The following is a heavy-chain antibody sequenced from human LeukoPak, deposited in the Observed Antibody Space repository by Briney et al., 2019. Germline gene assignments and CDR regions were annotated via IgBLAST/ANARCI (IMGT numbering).Heavy chain of an antibody. CDR3: ARGDYYGSGSYLRGGLYYFDY. D-gene: IGHD3-10*01. CDR1: GGSISSGDYS. Sequence: SETLSLTCTVSGGSISSGDYSWSWIRQPPGKGLEWIGYIYYSGSTYYNPSLKSRVTISVDTSKNQFSLKLSSVTAADTAVYYCARGDYYGSGSYLRGGLYYFDYWGQGTLVTVSS. CDR2: IYYSGST. V-gene: IGHV4-30-4*01. J-gene: IGHJ4*02.